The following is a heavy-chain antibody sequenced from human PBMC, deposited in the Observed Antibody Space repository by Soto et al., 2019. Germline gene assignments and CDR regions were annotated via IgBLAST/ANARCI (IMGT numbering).Heavy chain of an antibody. D-gene: IGHD6-6*01. J-gene: IGHJ5*02. CDR3: ARGSFSSSSSWFDP. CDR1: GGSIISDANF. Sequence: SETLSLTCTVSGGSIISDANFWIWIRQLPGRGLEWIGYISYTGRTYYTPSLNSRLTISLDTSKNLSSLRLSAVTAADTAVYFCARGSFSSSSSWFDPWGQGTLVTVSS. CDR2: ISYTGRT. V-gene: IGHV4-31*03.